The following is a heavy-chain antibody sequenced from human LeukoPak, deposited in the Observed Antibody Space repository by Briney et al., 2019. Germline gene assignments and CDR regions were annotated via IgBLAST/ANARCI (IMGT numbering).Heavy chain of an antibody. J-gene: IGHJ3*02. CDR1: GGTFSSYA. CDR2: IIPIFGTA. Sequence: SVKVSCKASGGTFSSYAISWVRQAPGQGLEWMGGIIPIFGTANYAQKFQGRVTITADESTSTAYMELSSLRSEDTAVYYCARDRLSNDAFDIWGQGTMVTVSS. D-gene: IGHD6-6*01. V-gene: IGHV1-69*13. CDR3: ARDRLSNDAFDI.